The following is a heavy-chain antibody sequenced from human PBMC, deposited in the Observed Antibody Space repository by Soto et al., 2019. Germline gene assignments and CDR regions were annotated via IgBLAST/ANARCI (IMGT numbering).Heavy chain of an antibody. J-gene: IGHJ3*02. V-gene: IGHV1-18*01. Sequence: ASVKVSCKASGYTFTSYGISWVRQAPGQGLEWMGWISACNGNTNYAQKLQGRVTMTTDTSTSTAYMELRSLRSDDTAVYYCASIRYYGDHYAFDIWRKGKMVTVSS. CDR1: GYTFTSYG. CDR2: ISACNGNT. CDR3: ASIRYYGDHYAFDI. D-gene: IGHD4-17*01.